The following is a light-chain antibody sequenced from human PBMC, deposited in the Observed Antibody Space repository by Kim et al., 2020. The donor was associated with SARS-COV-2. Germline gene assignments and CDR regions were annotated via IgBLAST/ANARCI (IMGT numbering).Light chain of an antibody. CDR2: GGS. J-gene: IGKJ2*03. Sequence: VSPGESATFSCRASETVRRNVAWYQQKPGQAPRLLIYGGSTRATNIPGKFRGSGSGTEFTLTITSLQSDDSAVYYCQQYSNWPPYSFGQGTKLEI. CDR3: QQYSNWPPYS. V-gene: IGKV3-15*01. CDR1: ETVRRN.